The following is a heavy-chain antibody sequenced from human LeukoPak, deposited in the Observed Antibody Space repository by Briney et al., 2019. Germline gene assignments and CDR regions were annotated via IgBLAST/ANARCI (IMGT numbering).Heavy chain of an antibody. Sequence: GGSLRLSCAASEFTFSGYWMHWVRQTPGKGLVWVSRINGDGSSTTYADYADSAKGRFTISRDNAKNTLYLQMNSLRAEDTAVYYCARAPTNWVYFDSWGQGTLVTVSS. J-gene: IGHJ4*02. D-gene: IGHD7-27*01. CDR2: INGDGSST. CDR3: ARAPTNWVYFDS. V-gene: IGHV3-74*01. CDR1: EFTFSGYW.